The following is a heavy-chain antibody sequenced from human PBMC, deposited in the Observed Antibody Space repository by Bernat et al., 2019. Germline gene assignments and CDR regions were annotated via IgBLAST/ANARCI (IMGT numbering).Heavy chain of an antibody. D-gene: IGHD5-18*01. CDR1: GFTFSNYA. CDR3: AKDVSGYSYGYGYYYYYMDV. V-gene: IGHV3-23*04. CDR2: ISASGGNT. Sequence: EVQLVESGGGLVQPGGSLRLSCAASGFTFSNYAMSWVRQAPGKGLEWVSDISASGGNTYYADSVKGRFTISRDNSKNTLYLQMNSMRAEDTAVYYCAKDVSGYSYGYGYYYYYMDVWAKGTTVTVSS. J-gene: IGHJ6*03.